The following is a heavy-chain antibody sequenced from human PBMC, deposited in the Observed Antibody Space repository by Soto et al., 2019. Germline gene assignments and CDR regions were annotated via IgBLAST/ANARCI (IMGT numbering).Heavy chain of an antibody. Sequence: GESLKISCAASGFTFSSYAMSWVRQAPGKGLEWVSAISGSGGSTYYADSVKGRFTISRDNSKNTLYLQMNSLRAEDTAVYYCAKVMAAADNWGQGTLVTVSS. CDR1: GFTFSSYA. J-gene: IGHJ4*02. V-gene: IGHV3-23*01. CDR3: AKVMAAADN. D-gene: IGHD6-13*01. CDR2: ISGSGGST.